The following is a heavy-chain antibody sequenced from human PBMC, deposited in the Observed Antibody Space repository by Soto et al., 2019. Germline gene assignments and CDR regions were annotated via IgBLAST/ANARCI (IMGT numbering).Heavy chain of an antibody. CDR1: GISLRTSGVG. J-gene: IGHJ5*02. V-gene: IGHV2-5*01. CDR3: AKSGSSGWYGWFDP. CDR2: IYWNDDK. D-gene: IGHD6-19*01. Sequence: PTQTLTLTCIFSGISLRTSGVGVGWIRQPPGKALEWLGFIYWNDDKRYSPSLKSRLTITKDTSKNQVVLTMTNMDPVDTATYYCAKSGSSGWYGWFDPWGQGTLVTVSS.